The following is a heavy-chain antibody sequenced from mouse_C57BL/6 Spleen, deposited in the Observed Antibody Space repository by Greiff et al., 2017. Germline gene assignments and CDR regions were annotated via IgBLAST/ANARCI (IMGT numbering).Heavy chain of an antibody. J-gene: IGHJ3*01. V-gene: IGHV1-9*01. D-gene: IGHD1-1*01. Sequence: QVQLQQSGAELMKPGASVKLSCKASGYTFTGYWIEWVKQRPGHGLDWIGDILPGSGSTNYNQKFKGKATFTADKSSNTAYMQLSSLPPEDSAIYYGSRCYGSRYDAYWGQGTLVTVSA. CDR2: ILPGSGST. CDR1: GYTFTGYW. CDR3: SRCYGSRYDAY.